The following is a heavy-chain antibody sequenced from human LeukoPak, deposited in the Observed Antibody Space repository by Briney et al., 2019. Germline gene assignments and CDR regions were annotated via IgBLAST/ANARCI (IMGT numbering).Heavy chain of an antibody. D-gene: IGHD3-16*01. Sequence: GGSLRLSCAASGFTFSSYEMNWVRQAPGKGLEWVSYISSSGSTIYYADSVKGRFTISRGNAKNSLYLQMNSLRAEDTAVYYCARTGGGYYYYGMDVWGQGTTVTVSS. V-gene: IGHV3-48*03. CDR1: GFTFSSYE. CDR2: ISSSGSTI. J-gene: IGHJ6*02. CDR3: ARTGGGYYYYGMDV.